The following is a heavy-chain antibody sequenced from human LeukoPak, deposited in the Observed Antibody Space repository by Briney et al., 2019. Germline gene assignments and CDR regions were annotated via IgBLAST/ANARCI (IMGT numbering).Heavy chain of an antibody. J-gene: IGHJ5*02. Sequence: QTGGSQRLSCAASGFTFSTYAISWVRQAPGKGLEWVSGISGNGDNTYYADSVKGRFTISRDNSKNTLYLQMNSLRAEDTAVYYCARDYGDYWFDPWGQGTLVTVSS. V-gene: IGHV3-23*01. D-gene: IGHD4-17*01. CDR3: ARDYGDYWFDP. CDR2: ISGNGDNT. CDR1: GFTFSTYA.